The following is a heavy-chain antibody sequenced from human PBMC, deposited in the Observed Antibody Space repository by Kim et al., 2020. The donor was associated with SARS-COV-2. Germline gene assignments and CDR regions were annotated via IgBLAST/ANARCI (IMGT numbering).Heavy chain of an antibody. CDR2: ISGNAGST. CDR3: VRGFGGSYSY. Sequence: GGSLRLSCSASGFTFSNYAMHWVRQAPGKGLEYVSAISGNAGSTYYADSVKGRFTISRDNSKNSLFLQMRSLRAEDTAVYYCVRGFGGSYSYWGHGTLVT. J-gene: IGHJ4*01. CDR1: GFTFSNYA. D-gene: IGHD1-26*01. V-gene: IGHV3-64D*06.